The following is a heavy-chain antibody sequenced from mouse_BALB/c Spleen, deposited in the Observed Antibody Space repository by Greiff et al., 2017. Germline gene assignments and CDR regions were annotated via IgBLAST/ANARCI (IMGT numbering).Heavy chain of an antibody. CDR1: GYSFTGYF. Sequence: EVQLVESGPELVKPGASVKISCKASGYSFTGYFMNWVKQSHGKSLEWIGRINPYNGDTFYNQKFKGKATLTVDKSSSTAHMELLSLTSEDSAVYYCGREDADDGYYFDYWGQGTTLTVSS. V-gene: IGHV1-37*01. J-gene: IGHJ2*01. CDR3: GREDADDGYYFDY. CDR2: INPYNGDT. D-gene: IGHD2-3*01.